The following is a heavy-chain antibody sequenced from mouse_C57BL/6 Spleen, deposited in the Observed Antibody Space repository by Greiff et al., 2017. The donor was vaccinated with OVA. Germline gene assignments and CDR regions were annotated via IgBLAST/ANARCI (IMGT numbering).Heavy chain of an antibody. CDR2: ISSGSSTI. V-gene: IGHV5-17*01. CDR3: AKGVTTSMDY. J-gene: IGHJ4*01. D-gene: IGHD2-2*01. Sequence: DVMLVESGGGLVKPGGSLKLSCAASGFTFSDYGMHWVRQAPEKGLEWVAYISSGSSTIYYADTVKGRFTISRDNAKNTLFLQMTSLRSEDTAMYYCAKGVTTSMDYWGQGTSVTVSS. CDR1: GFTFSDYG.